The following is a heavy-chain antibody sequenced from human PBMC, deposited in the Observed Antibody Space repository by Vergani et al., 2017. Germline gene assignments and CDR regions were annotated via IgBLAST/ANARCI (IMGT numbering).Heavy chain of an antibody. CDR1: GFTFSSYA. D-gene: IGHD6-19*01. CDR3: AKDRDSSGWYGGNWFDP. J-gene: IGHJ5*02. CDR2: ISGSGGST. Sequence: EVQLLESGGGLVQPGGSLRLSCAASGFTFSSYAMSWVRQAPGKGLEWVSAISGSGGSTYYADSVKGRFTISRDNSKNTLYLQMNSLIAEDTAVYYCAKDRDSSGWYGGNWFDPGGQGTLVTVSS. V-gene: IGHV3-23*01.